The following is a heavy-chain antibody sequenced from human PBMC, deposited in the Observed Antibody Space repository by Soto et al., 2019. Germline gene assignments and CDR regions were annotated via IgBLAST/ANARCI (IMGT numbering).Heavy chain of an antibody. J-gene: IGHJ3*02. CDR2: ISGSGGST. V-gene: IGHV3-23*01. D-gene: IGHD3-3*01. CDR1: GFTFSSYA. CDR3: AKPLLNYDFWSGYYPELAFDI. Sequence: EVQLLESGGGLVQPGGSLRLSCAASGFTFSSYAMSWVRQAPGKGLEWVSAISGSGGSTYYADSVKGRFTISRDNPKNMLYLQMNSLRAEDTAVYYCAKPLLNYDFWSGYYPELAFDIWGQGTMVTVSS.